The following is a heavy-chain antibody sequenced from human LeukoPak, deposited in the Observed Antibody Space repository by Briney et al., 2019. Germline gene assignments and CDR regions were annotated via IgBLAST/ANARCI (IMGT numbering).Heavy chain of an antibody. Sequence: GASVKVSCKASGYSFSGYYMHWVRQAPGEALEWMGWINPSSGATKYAQEFQGRVTMTRDTSIATAYMELRSLTSDDTAVYYCAKVRPPRVVAAVIDSWGQGTLVIVSS. CDR1: GYSFSGYY. D-gene: IGHD5-12*01. CDR3: AKVRPPRVVAAVIDS. CDR2: INPSSGAT. V-gene: IGHV1-2*02. J-gene: IGHJ4*02.